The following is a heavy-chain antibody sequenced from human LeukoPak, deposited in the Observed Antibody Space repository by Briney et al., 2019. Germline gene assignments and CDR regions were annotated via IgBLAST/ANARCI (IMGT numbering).Heavy chain of an antibody. Sequence: GGSLRLSCAASGFTFSSYSMNWVRQAPGRGLEWVSSISSSSSYIYYADSVKGRFTISRDNAKQSLYLQMNSLRAEDTAMYYCARAPFPFGESDLYDYWGQGTLVTVSS. J-gene: IGHJ4*02. CDR2: ISSSSSYI. CDR1: GFTFSSYS. CDR3: ARAPFPFGESDLYDY. D-gene: IGHD3-10*01. V-gene: IGHV3-21*01.